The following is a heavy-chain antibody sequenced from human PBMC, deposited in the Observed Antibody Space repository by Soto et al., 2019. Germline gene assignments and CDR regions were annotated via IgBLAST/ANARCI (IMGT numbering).Heavy chain of an antibody. V-gene: IGHV1-2*06. D-gene: IGHD2-15*01. J-gene: IGHJ1*01. Sequence: ASVKVSCKASGYTFTAYYMHWVRQAPGQGLEWMGRINPKNGDTNYVQKFQGRVTMTRDTSISTAYMELSSLTSGDTAVYYCARGVVVAPSYFQHWGQGTLVTVS. CDR2: INPKNGDT. CDR3: ARGVVVAPSYFQH. CDR1: GYTFTAYY.